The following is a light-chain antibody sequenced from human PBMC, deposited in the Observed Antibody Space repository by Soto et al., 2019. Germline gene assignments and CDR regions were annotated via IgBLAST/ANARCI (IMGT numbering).Light chain of an antibody. V-gene: IGLV1-44*01. Sequence: QLVLTQPPSASGTPGPGVTISLSGSNSNIGRNIVNWYQQLPGTAPKLLIYSTNQRPSGVPDRFSGSKSGTSASLAISGLQSEDEADYYCAAWDDSQNGPVFGGGTKLTVL. J-gene: IGLJ3*02. CDR2: STN. CDR3: AAWDDSQNGPV. CDR1: NSNIGRNI.